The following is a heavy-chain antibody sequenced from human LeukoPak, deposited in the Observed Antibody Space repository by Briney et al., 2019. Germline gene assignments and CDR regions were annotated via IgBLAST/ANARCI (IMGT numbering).Heavy chain of an antibody. CDR2: ISYDGSNK. V-gene: IGHV3-30-3*01. CDR1: GFTFSSYA. Sequence: GGSLRLSCAASGFTFSSYAMHWVRQAPGKGLEWVAVISYDGSNKYYADSVKGRFTISRDNSKNTLYLQMNSLRAEDTAVYYCARDFYGDYGNFDYWGQGTLVTVSS. CDR3: ARDFYGDYGNFDY. J-gene: IGHJ4*02. D-gene: IGHD4-17*01.